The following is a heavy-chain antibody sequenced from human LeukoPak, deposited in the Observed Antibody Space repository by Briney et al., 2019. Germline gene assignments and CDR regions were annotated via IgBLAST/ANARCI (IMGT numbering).Heavy chain of an antibody. CDR2: IIPIFGTA. CDR1: GGTFSSYA. Sequence: ASVKVSRKASGGTFSSYAISWVRQAPGQGLEWMGGIIPIFGTANNAQKFQGRVTITADESTSTAYMELSSLRSEDTAVYYCARDGLIAAAGTYYIDVWGKGTTVTVSS. J-gene: IGHJ6*03. V-gene: IGHV1-69*01. CDR3: ARDGLIAAAGTYYIDV. D-gene: IGHD6-13*01.